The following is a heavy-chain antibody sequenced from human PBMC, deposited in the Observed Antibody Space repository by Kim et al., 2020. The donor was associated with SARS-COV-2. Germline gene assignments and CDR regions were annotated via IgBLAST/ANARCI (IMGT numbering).Heavy chain of an antibody. Sequence: GGSLRLSCAASGFTFSNAWMSWVRQAPGKGLEWVGRIKSKTDGGTTDYAAPVKGRFTISRDDSKNTLYLQMNSLKTEDTAVYYCTTDAVWFGELLTNYYYYYGMDVWGQGTTVTVSS. CDR1: GFTFSNAW. CDR2: IKSKTDGGTT. CDR3: TTDAVWFGELLTNYYYYYGMDV. D-gene: IGHD3-10*01. V-gene: IGHV3-15*01. J-gene: IGHJ6*02.